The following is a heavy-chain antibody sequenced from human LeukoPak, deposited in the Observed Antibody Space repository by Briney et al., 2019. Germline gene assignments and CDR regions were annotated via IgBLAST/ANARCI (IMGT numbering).Heavy chain of an antibody. V-gene: IGHV4-39*01. CDR2: IYYSGST. Sequence: PSETLSLTCTVSGGSISSSSYYWGWIRQPPGKGLEWIGSIYYSGSTYYNPSLKSRVTISVDTSKNQFSLKLSSVTAADTAVYYCARQAVALPGFDAFDIWGQGTMVTVSS. CDR3: ARQAVALPGFDAFDI. CDR1: GGSISSSSYY. D-gene: IGHD1-14*01. J-gene: IGHJ3*02.